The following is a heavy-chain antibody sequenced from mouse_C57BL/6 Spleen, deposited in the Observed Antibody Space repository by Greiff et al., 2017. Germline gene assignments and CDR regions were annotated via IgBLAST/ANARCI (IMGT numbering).Heavy chain of an antibody. V-gene: IGHV1-82*01. CDR1: GYAFSSSW. CDR3: ARMNYYGSRRGAMDY. CDR2: LYPGDGDT. D-gene: IGHD1-1*01. Sequence: QVQLQQSGPELVKPGASVKISCKASGYAFSSSWMNWVKQRPGKGLEWIGRLYPGDGDTTYNGKFKGKATLTADKSSSTAYMQLSSLTSEDSAVYFCARMNYYGSRRGAMDYWGQGTSVTVSS. J-gene: IGHJ4*01.